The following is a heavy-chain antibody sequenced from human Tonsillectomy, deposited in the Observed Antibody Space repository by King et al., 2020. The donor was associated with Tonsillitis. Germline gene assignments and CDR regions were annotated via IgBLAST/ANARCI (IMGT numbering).Heavy chain of an antibody. CDR3: AKDQRPHRRGGYPIGNAFQV. V-gene: IGHV3-43*02. CDR2: INGDARST. J-gene: IGHJ3*01. Sequence: VQLVESGGGVVQPGGSLRLSCAASGFTFDDYAMHWVRQAPGKGLEWVSLINGDARSTFYADSVRGRFTISRDNNKNALYLAMNSLRTEDTAFYYCAKDQRPHRRGGYPIGNAFQVWGQGTLVTVSA. D-gene: IGHD5-24*01. CDR1: GFTFDDYA.